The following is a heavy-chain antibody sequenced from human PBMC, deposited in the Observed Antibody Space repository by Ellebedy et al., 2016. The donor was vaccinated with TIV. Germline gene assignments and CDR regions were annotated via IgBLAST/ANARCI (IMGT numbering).Heavy chain of an antibody. CDR2: IYYSGST. J-gene: IGHJ5*02. CDR1: GGSISSSSYY. D-gene: IGHD6-13*01. V-gene: IGHV4-39*01. CDR3: VSGVRVAAAGTGWDWFDP. Sequence: SETLSLTXTVSGGSISSSSYYWGWIRQPPGKGLEWIGSIYYSGSTYYNPSLKSRVTISVDTSKNQFSLKLSSVTAADTAVYYCVSGVRVAAAGTGWDWFDPWGQGTLVTVSS.